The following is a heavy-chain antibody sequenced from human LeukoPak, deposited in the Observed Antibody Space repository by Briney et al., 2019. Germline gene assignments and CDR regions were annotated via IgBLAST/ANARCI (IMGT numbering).Heavy chain of an antibody. CDR3: ARNNGMDV. J-gene: IGHJ6*02. Sequence: PGESLRLSCAASGFALSSHWMTWVRQVPGRGPEWVANVNRDGSETYYLDSVKGRFTISKDNAKNSLYLQMNSLRAEDTALYHCARNNGMDVWGQGTTVIVSS. CDR1: GFALSSHW. CDR2: VNRDGSET. V-gene: IGHV3-7*03.